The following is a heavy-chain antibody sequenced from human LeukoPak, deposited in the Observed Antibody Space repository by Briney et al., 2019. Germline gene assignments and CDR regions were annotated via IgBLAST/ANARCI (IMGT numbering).Heavy chain of an antibody. J-gene: IGHJ3*02. Sequence: PSETLSLTCTVSGGSISYYYWSWIRQPPGKGLQWIGYVYYRGSTNYNPSLKSRVTISVDTSKNQFSLKLNSVTPADTAVYYCATLTGGDDAFDIWGQGTMVTVSS. CDR1: GGSISYYY. CDR2: VYYRGST. CDR3: ATLTGGDDAFDI. D-gene: IGHD4-23*01. V-gene: IGHV4-59*01.